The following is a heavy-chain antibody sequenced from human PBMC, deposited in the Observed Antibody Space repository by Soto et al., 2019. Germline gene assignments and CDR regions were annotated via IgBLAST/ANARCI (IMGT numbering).Heavy chain of an antibody. CDR1: GGSFSGYY. J-gene: IGHJ5*02. CDR3: ASHGSYGSDLPVGSEYNWFDP. D-gene: IGHD3-10*01. CDR2: INHSGST. Sequence: PSETLSLTFAVYGGSFSGYYWSWIRQPPGKGLEWLGEINHSGSTNYNPSLKSRVTISVDTSKNQFSLKLSSVTAADTAVYYCASHGSYGSDLPVGSEYNWFDPWGQGTLVTVS. V-gene: IGHV4-34*01.